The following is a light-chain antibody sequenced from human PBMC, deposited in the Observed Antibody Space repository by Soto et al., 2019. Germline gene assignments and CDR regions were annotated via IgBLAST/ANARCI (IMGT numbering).Light chain of an antibody. J-gene: IGKJ5*01. V-gene: IGKV3-11*01. CDR1: QSVSIY. CDR2: DAS. CDR3: QQRSIWPPIT. Sequence: EVVLTQSPATLSLSPGERATLSCRASQSVSIYLAWYQQKPGQAPRLLIYDASNRAIGVPARFSGSGSGTDFTLTISNVEPEDFAVYYCQQRSIWPPITFGQGTRLEIK.